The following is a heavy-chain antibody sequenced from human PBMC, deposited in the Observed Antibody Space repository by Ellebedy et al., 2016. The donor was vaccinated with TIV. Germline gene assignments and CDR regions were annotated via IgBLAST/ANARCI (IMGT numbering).Heavy chain of an antibody. J-gene: IGHJ4*02. Sequence: ASVKVSCXVSGDTLSDFSIHWVRQAPGKGPEWMGGFDPEDVAISYAQKFQGRITMTEDRSTDTAYMELSGLRSDDTAVYYCARDSATGDEAFDYWGQGTLVTVSS. CDR2: FDPEDVAI. CDR1: GDTLSDFS. D-gene: IGHD7-27*01. CDR3: ARDSATGDEAFDY. V-gene: IGHV1-24*01.